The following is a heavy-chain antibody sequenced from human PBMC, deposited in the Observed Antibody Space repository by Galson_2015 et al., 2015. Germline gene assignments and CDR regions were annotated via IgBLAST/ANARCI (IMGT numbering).Heavy chain of an antibody. CDR2: IYSGGST. D-gene: IGHD6-19*01. V-gene: IGHV3-53*01. CDR1: GFTVSSNY. J-gene: IGHJ4*02. Sequence: SLRLSCAASGFTVSSNYMSWVRQAPGRGLEWVSVIYSGGSTYYEDSVKGRFTISRDNSKNTLYLQMNGRRADDTAVYYCAGGHSGWYFDYWGQGTLVTVSS. CDR3: AGGHSGWYFDY.